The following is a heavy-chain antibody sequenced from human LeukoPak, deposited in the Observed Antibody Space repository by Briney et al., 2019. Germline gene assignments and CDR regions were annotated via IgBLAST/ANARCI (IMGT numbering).Heavy chain of an antibody. D-gene: IGHD6-19*01. CDR1: GFTFSSYA. V-gene: IGHV3-30-3*01. CDR2: ISYDGSNK. J-gene: IGHJ6*02. Sequence: GGSLRLSCAASGFTFSSYAMHWVRQAPGKGLEWVAVISYDGSNKYYADSVKGRFTISRDNSKNTLYLQMNSLRAEDTAVYYCARGTPSSSGWLYYGMDVWGQGTTVTVPS. CDR3: ARGTPSSSGWLYYGMDV.